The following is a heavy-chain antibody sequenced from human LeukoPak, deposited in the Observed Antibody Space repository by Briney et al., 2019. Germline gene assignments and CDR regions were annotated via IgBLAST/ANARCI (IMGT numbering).Heavy chain of an antibody. J-gene: IGHJ4*02. V-gene: IGHV3-23*01. D-gene: IGHD2-15*01. CDR2: ISGSGGST. CDR1: GGSISSR. CDR3: AKNVPSGRDY. Sequence: GTLSLTCAVSGGSISSRNWWSWVRQAPGKGLEWVSAISGSGGSTYYADSVKGRFTISRDNSKNTLYLQMNSLRAEDTAVYYCAKNVPSGRDYWGQGTLVTVSS.